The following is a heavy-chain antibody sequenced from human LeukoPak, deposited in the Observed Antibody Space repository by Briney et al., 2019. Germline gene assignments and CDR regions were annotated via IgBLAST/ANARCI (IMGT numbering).Heavy chain of an antibody. CDR2: ISGSGGST. D-gene: IGHD3-10*01. V-gene: IGHV3-23*01. CDR1: GFTFSSYA. J-gene: IGHJ4*02. CDR3: AKSQAMVRGVIGY. Sequence: PGGSLRLSCAASGFTFSSYAMSWVRQAPGKGLEWVSAISGSGGSTNYADSVKGRFTISRDNSKNTLYLQMNSLRAEDTAVYYCAKSQAMVRGVIGYWGQGTLVTVSS.